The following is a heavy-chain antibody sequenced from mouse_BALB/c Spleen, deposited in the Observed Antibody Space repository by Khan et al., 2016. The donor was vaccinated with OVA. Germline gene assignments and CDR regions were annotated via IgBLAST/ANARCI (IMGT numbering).Heavy chain of an antibody. CDR2: ISSGGDNM. D-gene: IGHD1-1*01. CDR1: GFTFSTYA. CDR3: ARHNYGPFAY. J-gene: IGHJ3*01. V-gene: IGHV5-9-3*01. Sequence: EVELVESGGDLVKPGGSLKLSCSASGFTFSTYAMSWVRQTPEKRLEWVATISSGGDNMFYPDSVKGRFTISRDNANYTLYLQMSSLRSEDTAMYYCARHNYGPFAYWGQGTLVTVPA.